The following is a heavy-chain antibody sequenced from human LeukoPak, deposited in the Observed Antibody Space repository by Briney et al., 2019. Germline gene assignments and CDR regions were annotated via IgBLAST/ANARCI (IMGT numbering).Heavy chain of an antibody. CDR3: AKDISSDYDDGGWFDP. CDR1: KFTFNDYA. CDR2: ISWNSDNI. V-gene: IGHV3-9*01. Sequence: GGSLRLSCAASKFTFNDYAMYWVRQAPGKGLEWVSGISWNSDNIGYADSVRGRFTISRDNAKNSLYLQTNSLKTEDTAVYYCAKDISSDYDDGGWFDPWGQGTLVAVSS. J-gene: IGHJ5*02. D-gene: IGHD5-12*01.